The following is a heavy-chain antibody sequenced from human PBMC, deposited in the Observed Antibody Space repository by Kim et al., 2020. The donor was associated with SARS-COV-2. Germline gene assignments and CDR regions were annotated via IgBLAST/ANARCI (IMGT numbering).Heavy chain of an antibody. J-gene: IGHJ6*02. CDR3: TTDAKEWGYCSGGSCYYYYGMDV. Sequence: GGSLRLSCAASGFTFSNAWMSWVRQAPGKGLEWVGRIKSKTDGGTTDYAAPVKGRFTISRDDSKNTLYLQMNSLKTEDTAVYYCTTDAKEWGYCSGGSCYYYYGMDVWGQGTTVTVSS. CDR2: IKSKTDGGTT. V-gene: IGHV3-15*01. D-gene: IGHD2-15*01. CDR1: GFTFSNAW.